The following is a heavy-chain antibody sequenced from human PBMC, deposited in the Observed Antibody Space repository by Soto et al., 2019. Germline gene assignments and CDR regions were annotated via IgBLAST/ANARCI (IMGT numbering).Heavy chain of an antibody. J-gene: IGHJ4*02. D-gene: IGHD3-10*01. CDR2: IYHSGIT. V-gene: IGHV4-61*01. Sequence: SETLSLTCTVSGASVSSGNQYWSWIRQPPGKGLEWIGYIYHSGITNYNPSLKSRVTISVDTSKNQFSLKLSSVTAADTAVYYCARAPRGNYGYPSYFDYWGQGTLVTVSS. CDR3: ARAPRGNYGYPSYFDY. CDR1: GASVSSGNQY.